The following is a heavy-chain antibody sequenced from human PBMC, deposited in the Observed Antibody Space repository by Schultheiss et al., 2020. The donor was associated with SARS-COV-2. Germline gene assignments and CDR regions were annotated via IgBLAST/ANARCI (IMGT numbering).Heavy chain of an antibody. Sequence: SETLSLTCTVSGYSISSGYYWGWIRQPPGKGLEWIGSIYHSGSTYYNPSLKRRLTISIDTSKRQFSLRLTSVTAADTATYYCSRGLTSVIPSPVLGLGPPYFSYYMDVWGKGAAVTVSS. V-gene: IGHV4-38-2*02. CDR3: SRGLTSVIPSPVLGLGPPYFSYYMDV. J-gene: IGHJ6*03. D-gene: IGHD6-19*01. CDR2: IYHSGST. CDR1: GYSISSGYY.